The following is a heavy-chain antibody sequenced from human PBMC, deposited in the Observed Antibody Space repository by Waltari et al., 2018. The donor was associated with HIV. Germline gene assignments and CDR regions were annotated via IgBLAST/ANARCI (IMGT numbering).Heavy chain of an antibody. V-gene: IGHV4-39*01. CDR3: ARHVGGYDSSGYFPYYFDY. CDR1: DGSIDSSSYY. CDR2: LYYSGST. Sequence: QLQLQESGPGLVKPSETLSLTCPVSDGSIDSSSYYWGWIRPPPGTGLEWIGSLYYSGSTYDNPSLKSRVTISVDTSKNRFSLKLSSVTAADTAVYYCARHVGGYDSSGYFPYYFDYWGQGALVTVSS. J-gene: IGHJ4*02. D-gene: IGHD3-22*01.